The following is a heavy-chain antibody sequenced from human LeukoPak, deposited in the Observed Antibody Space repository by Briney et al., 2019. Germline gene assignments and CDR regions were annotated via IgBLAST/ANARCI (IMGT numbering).Heavy chain of an antibody. CDR3: ARGWFGESTPNWFDP. CDR2: IKQDGSEK. V-gene: IGHV3-7*01. J-gene: IGHJ5*02. Sequence: GGSLRLSCAVSGFSFSSYWMNWVRQAPGKGLEWVASIKQDGSEKYYVDSVKGRFTISRDNAKNSLYLQMNSLRAEDTAVYYCARGWFGESTPNWFDPWGQGTLVTVSS. D-gene: IGHD3-10*01. CDR1: GFSFSSYW.